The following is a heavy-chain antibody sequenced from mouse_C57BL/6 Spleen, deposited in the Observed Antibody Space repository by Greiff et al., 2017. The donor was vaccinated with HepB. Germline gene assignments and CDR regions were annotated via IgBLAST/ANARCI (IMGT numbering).Heavy chain of an antibody. CDR1: GYAFSSYW. CDR3: ARDYSNYRTWFAY. CDR2: IYPGDGDT. Sequence: VQLQQSGAELVKPGASVKISCKASGYAFSSYWMNWVKQRPGKGLEWIGQIYPGDGDTNYNGKFKGKATLTADKSSSTAYMQLNSRTSEDSAVYFCARDYSNYRTWFAYWGQGTLVTVSA. J-gene: IGHJ3*01. V-gene: IGHV1-80*01. D-gene: IGHD2-5*01.